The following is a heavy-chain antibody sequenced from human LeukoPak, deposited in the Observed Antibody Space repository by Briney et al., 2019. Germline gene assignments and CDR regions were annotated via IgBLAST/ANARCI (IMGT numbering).Heavy chain of an antibody. Sequence: PSETLSLTCSVSGGSISSPSYYWGWIRRPPGKGLEWIASIYYSGTTHYNPSLKSRVTISVDTSKNQFSLKLSSVTAADTAVYYCARLGFLTMIARDDAFDIWGQGTMVTVSS. CDR2: IYYSGTT. J-gene: IGHJ3*02. V-gene: IGHV4-39*07. CDR1: GGSISSPSYY. D-gene: IGHD3-22*01. CDR3: ARLGFLTMIARDDAFDI.